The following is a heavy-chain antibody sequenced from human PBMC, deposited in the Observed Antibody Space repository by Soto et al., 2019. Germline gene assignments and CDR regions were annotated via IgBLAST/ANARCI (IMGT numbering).Heavy chain of an antibody. CDR2: VSGYSGHS. CDR1: NETLTTYG. J-gene: IGHJ6*02. D-gene: IGHD6-6*01. CDR3: ARDSSSSGYYYGMDV. V-gene: IGHV1-18*01. Sequence: QVHLVQSGAEVKKPGASVKVSCKASNETLTTYGISWVRQAPGQGLEWMGWVSGYSGHSSSAQEFQDRVIMTTDTSTNTVYMELRSLTSDDSAVYFCARDSSSSGYYYGMDVWGQGTTVTVSS.